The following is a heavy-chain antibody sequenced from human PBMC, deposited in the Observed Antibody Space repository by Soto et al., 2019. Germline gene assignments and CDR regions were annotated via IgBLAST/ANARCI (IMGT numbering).Heavy chain of an antibody. CDR3: ARGPLCITGTCYYGMHV. CDR1: GGSCSGYD. J-gene: IGHJ6*02. V-gene: IGHV4-34*01. D-gene: IGHD1-7*01. CDR2: SNHSGST. Sequence: SETLALTCAVYGGSCSGYDWSWIRQPPGKWLEWIGESNHSGSTNYNPSLKSRVTISVDTSKNQFSLKLSSVTAADTAVYYCARGPLCITGTCYYGMHVSGQGTTVT.